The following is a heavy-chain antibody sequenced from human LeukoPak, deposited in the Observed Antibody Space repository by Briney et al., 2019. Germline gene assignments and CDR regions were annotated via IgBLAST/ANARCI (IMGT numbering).Heavy chain of an antibody. CDR1: GGSISSGSYS. V-gene: IGHV4-61*02. CDR2: IYASGKT. J-gene: IGHJ4*02. CDR3: ARSFSEKFYFES. Sequence: PSETLSLTCTVSGGSISSGSYSWSWVRQPAGKELEWIGRIYASGKTDYNPYTPSLKSRVAMSLDTSKNQVSLYLTSVTAADTAMYFCARSFSEKFYFESWGQGTLVTVSS. D-gene: IGHD1-26*01.